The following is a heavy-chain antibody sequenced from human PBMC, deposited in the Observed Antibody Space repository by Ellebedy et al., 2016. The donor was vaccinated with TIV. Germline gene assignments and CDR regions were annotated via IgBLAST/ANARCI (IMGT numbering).Heavy chain of an antibody. V-gene: IGHV3-30*18. J-gene: IGHJ3*02. CDR1: GFTFSSYG. CDR3: AKLWIAVAGHDAFDI. D-gene: IGHD6-19*01. CDR2: ISYDGSNK. Sequence: GGSLRLXXAASGFTFSSYGMHWVRQAPGKGLEWVAVISYDGSNKYYADSVKGRFTISRDNSKNTLYLQMNSLRAEDTAVYYCAKLWIAVAGHDAFDIWGQGTMVTVSS.